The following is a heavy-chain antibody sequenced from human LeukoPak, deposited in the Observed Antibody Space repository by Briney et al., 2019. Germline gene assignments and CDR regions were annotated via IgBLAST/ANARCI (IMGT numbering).Heavy chain of an antibody. V-gene: IGHV3-48*01. CDR3: ASGRQQLVYNYYYYYYMDV. J-gene: IGHJ6*03. Sequence: PGGSLRLSCAASGFTFSSYSMNWVRQAPGKGLEWVSYISSSSSTIYYADSVKGRFTISRDNAKNSLYLQMNSLRAEDTAVYYCASGRQQLVYNYYYYYYMDVWGKGTTVTVSS. D-gene: IGHD6-13*01. CDR1: GFTFSSYS. CDR2: ISSSSSTI.